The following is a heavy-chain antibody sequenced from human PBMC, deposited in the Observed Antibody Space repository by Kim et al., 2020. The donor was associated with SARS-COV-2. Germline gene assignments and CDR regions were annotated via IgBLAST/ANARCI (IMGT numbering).Heavy chain of an antibody. J-gene: IGHJ4*02. D-gene: IGHD2-21*02. CDR2: IYHSGST. Sequence: SETLSLTCAVSGGSISSSNWWSWVRQPPGKGLEWIGEIYHSGSTNYNPSLKGRVTISVDKSKNQFSLKLSSVTAADTAVYYCARAPPPYCGGDCHDYWGQGTLVTVSS. V-gene: IGHV4-4*02. CDR3: ARAPPPYCGGDCHDY. CDR1: GGSISSSNW.